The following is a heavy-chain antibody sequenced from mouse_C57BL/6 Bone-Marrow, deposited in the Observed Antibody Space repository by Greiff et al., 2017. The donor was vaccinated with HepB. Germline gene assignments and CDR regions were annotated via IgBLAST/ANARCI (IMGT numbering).Heavy chain of an antibody. Sequence: QVQLQQPGAELVKPGASVKLSCKASGYTFTSYWMHWVKQRPGRGLEWIGRIDPNSGGTKYNEKFKSKATLTVDKPSSTAYMQLSSLTSEDSAVYYCARYPILDYGSSYVGYCDYWGQGTTLTVSS. D-gene: IGHD1-1*01. CDR3: ARYPILDYGSSYVGYCDY. CDR1: GYTFTSYW. V-gene: IGHV1-72*01. CDR2: IDPNSGGT. J-gene: IGHJ2*01.